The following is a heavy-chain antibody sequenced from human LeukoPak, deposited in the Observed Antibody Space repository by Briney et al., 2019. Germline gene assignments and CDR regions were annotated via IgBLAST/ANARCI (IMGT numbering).Heavy chain of an antibody. CDR2: IYYSGST. J-gene: IGHJ4*02. Sequence: PSETLSLTCTVSGGSISSYYWSWIRQPPGKGLEWIGYIYYSGSTNYNPSLKSRVTISVDTSKNQFSLKLSSVTAADTAVYYCARHRWQQLVNFDYWGQGTLVTVSS. V-gene: IGHV4-59*08. D-gene: IGHD6-13*01. CDR3: ARHRWQQLVNFDY. CDR1: GGSISSYY.